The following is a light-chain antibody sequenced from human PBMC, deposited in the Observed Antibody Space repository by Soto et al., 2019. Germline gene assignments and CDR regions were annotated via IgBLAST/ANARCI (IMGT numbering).Light chain of an antibody. CDR2: NND. Sequence: QSVLTQPPSASGTPGQRVTISCSGSSSNIGANPINWYQQLPGTAPKLLIYNNDQRPSGVPDRFSASKSGTSASLAISGLQSEDXADYYCEAWDDSLYGAVLGGGTKLTVL. J-gene: IGLJ2*01. CDR1: SSNIGANP. V-gene: IGLV1-44*01. CDR3: EAWDDSLYGAV.